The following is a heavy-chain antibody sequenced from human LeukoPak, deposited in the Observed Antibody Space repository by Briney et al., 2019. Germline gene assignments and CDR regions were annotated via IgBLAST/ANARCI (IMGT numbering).Heavy chain of an antibody. D-gene: IGHD6-19*01. Sequence: GASVKVCCKASGYTFTNYGFSWVRQAPGQGLQWMGWISAYNGNTKYAQKFQGRVTMTTDTSTSTAYLELRRLRSDDAAVYYCTREGFGVAGNGGDWGDYWGQGSLVTVSS. CDR2: ISAYNGNT. CDR1: GYTFTNYG. V-gene: IGHV1-18*01. J-gene: IGHJ4*02. CDR3: TREGFGVAGNGGDWGDY.